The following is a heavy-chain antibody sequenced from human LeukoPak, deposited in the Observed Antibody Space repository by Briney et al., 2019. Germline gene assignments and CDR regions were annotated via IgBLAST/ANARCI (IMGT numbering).Heavy chain of an antibody. Sequence: GGSLRLSCAASGFTFSSYAMSWVRQAPGKGMEWVSAISGSGGSTYYADSVKGRFTISRYNSKNTLYLQMNSLRAEDTAVYYCAKVRAVAGTIDYWGQGTLVTVSS. D-gene: IGHD6-19*01. CDR2: ISGSGGST. J-gene: IGHJ4*02. V-gene: IGHV3-23*01. CDR3: AKVRAVAGTIDY. CDR1: GFTFSSYA.